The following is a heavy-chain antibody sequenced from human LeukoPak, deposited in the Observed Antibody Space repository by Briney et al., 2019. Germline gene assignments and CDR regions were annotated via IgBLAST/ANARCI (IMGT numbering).Heavy chain of an antibody. CDR3: ARGRPIRYFDWLLFRDAFDI. Sequence: GASVKVSCKASGYTFTSYDINWVRQATGQGLEWMGWMNPNSGNTGYAQKFQGRVTMTRNTSISTAYMELSSLRSEDTAVYYCARGRPIRYFDWLLFRDAFDIWGQGTMVTVSS. CDR2: MNPNSGNT. D-gene: IGHD3-9*01. V-gene: IGHV1-8*01. J-gene: IGHJ3*02. CDR1: GYTFTSYD.